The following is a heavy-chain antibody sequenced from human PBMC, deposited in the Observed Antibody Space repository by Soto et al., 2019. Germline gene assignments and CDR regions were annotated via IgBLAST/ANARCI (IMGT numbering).Heavy chain of an antibody. CDR3: ARTSSGTREGFDP. CDR1: GYSFTTYD. J-gene: IGHJ5*02. D-gene: IGHD1-7*01. CDR2: INPNNGNT. Sequence: ASVKVSCKASGYSFTTYDINWVRQATGQGLEWMGWINPNNGNTGYAQKFQGRVTLTRTTSISTAYMELGSLRSDDTAVYYCARTSSGTREGFDPWGQGTLVTVSS. V-gene: IGHV1-8*01.